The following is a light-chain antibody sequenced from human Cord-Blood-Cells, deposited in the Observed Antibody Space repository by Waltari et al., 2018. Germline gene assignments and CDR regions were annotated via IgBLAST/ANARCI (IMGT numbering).Light chain of an antibody. CDR1: QSVSSY. J-gene: IGKJ2*01. Sequence: EIVLTQSPATLSLSPGERATLSGRASQSVSSYLAWYQQKPGQAPRLLIYQASDRATGIPARFSGRGSGTDFTLTISSLEPEDFAVYYCQQRSNWPYTFGQGTKLEIK. CDR2: QAS. CDR3: QQRSNWPYT. V-gene: IGKV3-11*01.